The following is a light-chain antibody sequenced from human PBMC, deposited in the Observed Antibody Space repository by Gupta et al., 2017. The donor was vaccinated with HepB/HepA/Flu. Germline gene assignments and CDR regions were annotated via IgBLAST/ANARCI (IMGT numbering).Light chain of an antibody. J-gene: IGKJ2*02. V-gene: IGKV3-11*01. CDR2: DAS. CDR1: QSVTNY. Sequence: EIVLTQSPATLSLSPGERATLSCRASQSVTNYLAWYQQKPGQAPRLLIYDASNRATDIPARFSGSGSETEFTLTISSLEPEDFAVYFCQQRRDWPRTFGQGTKLEIK. CDR3: QQRRDWPRT.